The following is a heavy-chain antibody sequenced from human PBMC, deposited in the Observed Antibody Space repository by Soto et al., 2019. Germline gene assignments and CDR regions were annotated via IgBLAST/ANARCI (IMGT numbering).Heavy chain of an antibody. CDR3: ARGLLATYSSSWYSGIAVEIVYGMDV. J-gene: IGHJ6*02. V-gene: IGHV4-34*01. D-gene: IGHD6-13*01. CDR2: INHSGST. CDR1: GGSFSGYY. Sequence: NPSETLSLTCAVYGGSFSGYYWSWIRQPPGKGLEWIGEINHSGSTNYNPSLKSRVTISVDTSKNQFSLKLSSVTAADTAVYYCARGLLATYSSSWYSGIAVEIVYGMDVWGQGTTVTVSS.